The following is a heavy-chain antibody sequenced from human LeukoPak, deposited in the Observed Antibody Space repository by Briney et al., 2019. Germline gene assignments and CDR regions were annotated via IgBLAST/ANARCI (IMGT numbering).Heavy chain of an antibody. CDR1: GGTFSSYA. CDR2: IIPIFGTA. J-gene: IGHJ4*02. V-gene: IGHV1-69*13. D-gene: IGHD4-17*01. CDR3: ARAPDYGDYLYYFDH. Sequence: SVKVSCKASGGTFSSYAISWVRQAPGQGLEWMGGIIPIFGTANYAQKFQGRVTITADEFTSTAYMELSSLRSEDTAVYYCARAPDYGDYLYYFDHWGQGTLVTVSS.